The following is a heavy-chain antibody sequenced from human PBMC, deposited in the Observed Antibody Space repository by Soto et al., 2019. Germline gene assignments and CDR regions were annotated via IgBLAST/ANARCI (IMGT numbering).Heavy chain of an antibody. CDR1: GGTFSGFY. J-gene: IGHJ4*02. CDR3: ARGLYSYGSGTFLAFGY. Sequence: QVQLQQRGAGLLKPSETLSLTCSVDGGTFSGFYWTWIRQSQWKWLEWIGEINHSVSTNYNPSLVNRLTIPVDTSTNQFSLTLVSVTAANAAVYYFARGLYSYGSGTFLAFGYWRQGTLVTVSS. V-gene: IGHV4-34*01. CDR2: INHSVST. D-gene: IGHD3-10*01.